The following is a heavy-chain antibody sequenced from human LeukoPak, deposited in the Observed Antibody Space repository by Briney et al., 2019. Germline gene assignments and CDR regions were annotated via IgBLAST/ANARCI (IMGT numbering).Heavy chain of an antibody. CDR3: TRVRHGDYFDY. J-gene: IGHJ4*02. CDR1: GFSISDHY. CDR2: VRNKPNGYTT. D-gene: IGHD4-17*01. Sequence: GGSLRLSCAASGFSISDHYMDWVRQAPGKGLDGVGRVRNKPNGYTTDYGTSVKGRFTISRDDSKTSLYLQMNSLTSEATAVYSCTRVRHGDYFDYWGQGTLVSVSS. V-gene: IGHV3-72*01.